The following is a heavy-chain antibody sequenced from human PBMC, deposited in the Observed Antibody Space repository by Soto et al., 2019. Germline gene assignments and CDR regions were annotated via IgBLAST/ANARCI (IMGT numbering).Heavy chain of an antibody. CDR2: IYYSGST. CDR3: ARVNLGYCGGGSCYPIKNYYYYYMDV. CDR1: GGSISSYY. J-gene: IGHJ6*03. Sequence: SETLSLTCTVSGGSISSYYWSWIRQPPGKGLEWIGYIYYSGSTNYNPSLKSRVTISVDTSKNQFSLKLSSVTAADTAVYYCARVNLGYCGGGSCYPIKNYYYYYMDVWGKGTTVTVSS. D-gene: IGHD2-15*01. V-gene: IGHV4-59*01.